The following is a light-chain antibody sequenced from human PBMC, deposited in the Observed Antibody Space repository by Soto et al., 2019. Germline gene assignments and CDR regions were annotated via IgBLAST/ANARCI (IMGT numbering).Light chain of an antibody. CDR3: QQYGSSTLT. CDR2: AAS. Sequence: EIVLTQSPGTLSLSPGERATLSCGASQSVNSNSLAWYQQTPGQAPRLLFYAASNRASNVPDRFSASGSGTDFTLTISRLEPEDFAVYHCQQYGSSTLTFGGGTKVDIK. J-gene: IGKJ4*01. CDR1: QSVNSNS. V-gene: IGKV3-20*01.